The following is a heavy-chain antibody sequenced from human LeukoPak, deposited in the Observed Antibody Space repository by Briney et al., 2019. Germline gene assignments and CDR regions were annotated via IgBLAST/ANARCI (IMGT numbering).Heavy chain of an antibody. J-gene: IGHJ5*02. CDR2: INSDGSST. D-gene: IGHD3-3*01. Sequence: GGSLRLSCAASGFTFSSYWMHWVRQAPGKGLVWVSRINSDGSSTSYADSVKGRFTISRDNAKNTLYLQMNSLRAEVTAVYYCASHRLTIFGVVIPFDPWGQGTLVTVSS. CDR3: ASHRLTIFGVVIPFDP. V-gene: IGHV3-74*01. CDR1: GFTFSSYW.